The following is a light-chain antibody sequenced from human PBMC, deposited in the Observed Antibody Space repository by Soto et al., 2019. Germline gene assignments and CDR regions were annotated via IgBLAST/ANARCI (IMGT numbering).Light chain of an antibody. CDR2: ENN. V-gene: IGLV1-40*01. CDR3: QSYDSSLSGYV. J-gene: IGLJ1*01. Sequence: QSVLTQPPSVSEAPGQRVTISCTGSSSNIGAGYEAHWYQQVPGTAPKLLIYENNNRPSGXPDRFSGSKSGTSASLAITGLQAEDEAEYYCQSYDSSLSGYVFGTGTKLTVL. CDR1: SSNIGAGYE.